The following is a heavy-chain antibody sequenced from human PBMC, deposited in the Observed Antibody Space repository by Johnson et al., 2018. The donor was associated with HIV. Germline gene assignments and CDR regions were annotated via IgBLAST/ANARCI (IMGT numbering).Heavy chain of an antibody. J-gene: IGHJ3*02. V-gene: IGHV3-64*01. CDR3: TTDLASDAFDI. CDR1: GFTFSSYA. Sequence: VQLVESGGGLVQPGGSLRLSCAASGFTFSSYAMHWVRQAPGKGLEYVSAISSNGGSTYYANSVKGRFTISRDNSKNTLYLQMNSLKTEDTAVYYCTTDLASDAFDIWGQGTMVTVSS. CDR2: ISSNGGST.